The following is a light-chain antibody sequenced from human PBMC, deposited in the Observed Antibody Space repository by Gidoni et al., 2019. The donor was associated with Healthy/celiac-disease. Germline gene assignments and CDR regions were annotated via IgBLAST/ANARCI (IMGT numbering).Light chain of an antibody. J-gene: IGLJ2*01. V-gene: IGLV3-1*01. CDR2: QDS. CDR1: KLGDKY. CDR3: QAWDSSTAKVV. Sequence: SSELTQPPSVSVSPGQTASITCSGDKLGDKYAYWYQQKPGQSPVLVIYQDSKRPSGIPERFSGSNSGNTATLTISGTQAMDEADYYCQAWDSSTAKVVFGGGTKLTVL.